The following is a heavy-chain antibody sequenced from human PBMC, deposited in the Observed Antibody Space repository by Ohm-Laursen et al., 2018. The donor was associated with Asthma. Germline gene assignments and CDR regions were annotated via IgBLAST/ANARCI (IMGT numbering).Heavy chain of an antibody. J-gene: IGHJ4*02. CDR3: ACPQGGILTGYYLN. V-gene: IGHV1-69*13. CDR2: IIPIFGTA. D-gene: IGHD3-9*01. CDR1: GGTFSSYA. Sequence: ASVKVSCKASGGTFSSYAISWVRQAPGQGLEWMGGIIPIFGTANYAQKFQGRVTITADESTSTAYMELSSLRSEDTAVYYCACPQGGILTGYYLNWGQGTLVTVSS.